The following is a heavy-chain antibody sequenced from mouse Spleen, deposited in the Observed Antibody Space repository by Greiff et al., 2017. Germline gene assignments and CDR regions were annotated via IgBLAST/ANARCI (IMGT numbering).Heavy chain of an antibody. CDR2: IYPRDGST. D-gene: IGHD1-1*01. Sequence: VQLQQSGPELVKPGASVKLSCKASGYTFTSYDINWVKQRPGQGLEWIGWIYPRDGSTKYNEKFKGKATLTVDTSSSTAYMELHSLTSEDSAVYFCAFLRSLYAMDYGGKGTSVPVPA. CDR1: GYTFTSYD. V-gene: IGHV1-85*01. J-gene: IGHJ4*01. CDR3: AFLRSLYAMDY.